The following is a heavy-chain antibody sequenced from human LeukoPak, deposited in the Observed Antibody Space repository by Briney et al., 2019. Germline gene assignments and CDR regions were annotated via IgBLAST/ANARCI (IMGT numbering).Heavy chain of an antibody. CDR2: LHADGIER. D-gene: IGHD5-12*01. J-gene: IGHJ4*02. V-gene: IGHV3-7*01. CDR1: GFTLSGYW. CDR3: ARGGYSFDY. Sequence: GGSLRLSCAASGFTLSGYWMSWVRQAPGKGLEWVARLHADGIERYYVDPVKGRFTISRDNAKNSLHLQMYSLRLDDTAVYYCARGGYSFDYLGQGTLVTVSS.